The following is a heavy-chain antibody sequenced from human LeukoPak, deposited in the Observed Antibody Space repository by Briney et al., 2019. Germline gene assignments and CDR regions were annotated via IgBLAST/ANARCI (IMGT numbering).Heavy chain of an antibody. CDR1: GYIFTNYL. CDR3: VRRGSYVGGFAY. V-gene: IGHV5-51*01. CDR2: IYPGDCDS. D-gene: IGHD1-26*01. Sequence: GESLKFSGPAAGYIFTNYLSGGGRELGGELVEGLGIIYPGDCDSRASSSFQGQVTLSVDKSISTAYLQWRSLKASDTAMYYCVRRGSYVGGFAYWGQGTLVTVSS. J-gene: IGHJ4*02.